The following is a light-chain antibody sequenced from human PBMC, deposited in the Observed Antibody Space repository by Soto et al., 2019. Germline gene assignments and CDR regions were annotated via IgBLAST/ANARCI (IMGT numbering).Light chain of an antibody. CDR2: GAS. CDR1: QSVSSN. CDR3: QQYNNFPYT. J-gene: IGKJ2*01. Sequence: EIVMTQSPATLYVSPGERATLSCRASQSVSSNLAWYQQKPGQAPRLLIYGASTRATGIPARFSGSGSGTEFTLTISSLQSEDFAVYYCQQYNNFPYTFGQGTKLEIK. V-gene: IGKV3-15*01.